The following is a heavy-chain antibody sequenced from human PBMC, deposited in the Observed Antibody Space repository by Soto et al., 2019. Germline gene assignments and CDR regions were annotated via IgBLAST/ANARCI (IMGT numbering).Heavy chain of an antibody. CDR2: INAGNGNT. CDR3: ARGVENIVVVLDVFGYYGMDV. V-gene: IGHV1-3*01. D-gene: IGHD2-2*01. CDR1: GYSFTSYV. Sequence: ASVKVSCKASGYSFTSYVIYWVRQAPGQRLEWMGWINAGNGNTKYSQKFQGRVTITSDTSASTAYMELSSLRSEDTAVYFCARGVENIVVVLDVFGYYGMDVWGQGTTVPVSS. J-gene: IGHJ6*02.